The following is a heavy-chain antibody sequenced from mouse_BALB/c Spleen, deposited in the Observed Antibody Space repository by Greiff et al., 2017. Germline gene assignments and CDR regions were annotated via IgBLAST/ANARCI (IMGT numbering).Heavy chain of an antibody. Sequence: QVQLQQPGAELVKPGASVKLSCKASGYTFTSYWMHWVKQRPGQGLEWIGEIDPSDSYTNYNQKFKGKATLTVDKSSSTAYMQLSSLTSEDSAVYYCARSGYGNWYFDDGGQGTTLTVSS. V-gene: IGHV1-69*02. D-gene: IGHD2-10*02. CDR3: ARSGYGNWYFDD. J-gene: IGHJ2*01. CDR1: GYTFTSYW. CDR2: IDPSDSYT.